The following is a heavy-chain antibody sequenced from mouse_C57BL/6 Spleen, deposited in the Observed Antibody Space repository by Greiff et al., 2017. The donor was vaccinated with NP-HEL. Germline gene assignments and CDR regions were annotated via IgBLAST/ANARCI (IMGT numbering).Heavy chain of an antibody. Sequence: QVQLQQPGAELVKPGASVKLSCKASGYTFTSYWMQWVKQRPGQGLEWIGEIDPSDSYTNYNQKFKGKATLTVDTSSSTAYMQLSSLTSEDSAVYYCARSAGSSLYWYFDVWGTGTTVTVSS. CDR2: IDPSDSYT. V-gene: IGHV1-50*01. CDR3: ARSAGSSLYWYFDV. CDR1: GYTFTSYW. D-gene: IGHD1-1*01. J-gene: IGHJ1*03.